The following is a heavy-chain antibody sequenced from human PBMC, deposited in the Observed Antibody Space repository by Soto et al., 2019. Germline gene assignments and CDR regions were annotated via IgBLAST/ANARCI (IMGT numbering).Heavy chain of an antibody. CDR3: XXXXXXXXXXX. CDR2: ISPDGNNA. CDR1: GSTFSSYD. J-gene: IGHJ3*02. V-gene: IGHV3-30-3*01. Sequence: QVHLVESGGDVVQPGRSLRLSCAASGSTFSSYDIHWVRRAPGKGLEWVAHISPDGNNAYYADSVKGRFTISRDNARNTVYLQVNSLRPEXXXXXXXXXXXXXXXXXXXGQGTLVTVSS.